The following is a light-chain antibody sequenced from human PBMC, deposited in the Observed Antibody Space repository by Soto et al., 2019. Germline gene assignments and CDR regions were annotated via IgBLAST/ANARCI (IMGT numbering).Light chain of an antibody. V-gene: IGLV2-11*01. Sequence: QSALTQPRSVSGSPGQSVTISCTGTSSDVGGYDYVSWYQQLPGKAPKLIIYDVNKRPSGVPDRFSGSKSGNTASLTISGLQANDEADYYCCSYTGSNTQVFGGGTKVTVL. CDR1: SSDVGGYDY. J-gene: IGLJ3*02. CDR2: DVN. CDR3: CSYTGSNTQV.